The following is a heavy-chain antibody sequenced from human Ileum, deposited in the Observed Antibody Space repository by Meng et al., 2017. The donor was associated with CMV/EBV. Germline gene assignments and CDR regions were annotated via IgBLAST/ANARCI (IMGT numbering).Heavy chain of an antibody. CDR1: GYTFTDHN. CDR3: ARDVWGFDY. D-gene: IGHD7-27*01. CDR2: ISLGNGQT. V-gene: IGHV1-18*04. Sequence: QAHLLQSGAEVKKPGASVNISCKTSGYTFTDHNIGWVRQAPGQGLEWVGWISLGNGQTVYGHKVQGRVTVTTDTSTSTAYMELRSLRSDDTAMYYCARDVWGFDYWGQGTLVTVSS. J-gene: IGHJ4*02.